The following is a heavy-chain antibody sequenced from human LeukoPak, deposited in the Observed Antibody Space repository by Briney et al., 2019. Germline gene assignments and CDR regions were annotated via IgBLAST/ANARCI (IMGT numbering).Heavy chain of an antibody. CDR2: ISGGGGST. V-gene: IGHV3-23*01. CDR1: GFTFTSYS. D-gene: IGHD4-17*01. J-gene: IGHJ5*02. CDR3: ARGWAGDYVSANWFDP. Sequence: GGSLRLSCAASGFTFTSYSMNWVRQAPGKGLEWVSPISGGGGSTYYADSVKGRFTISRDNSKNTLYLQMNSLRAEDTAVYYCARGWAGDYVSANWFDPWGQGTLVTVSS.